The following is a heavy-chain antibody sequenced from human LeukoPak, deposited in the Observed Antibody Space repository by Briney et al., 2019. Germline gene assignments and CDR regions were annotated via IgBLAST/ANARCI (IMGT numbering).Heavy chain of an antibody. CDR1: GYTFISYG. CDR3: GRHTSMGVPLDILEKWFDT. D-gene: IGHD2/OR15-2a*01. Sequence: ASVNVSCTASGYTFISYGISWVRRAPGQGLPWMGWISPYNGNTNYVQKFQGRVTMTTDTSTSTAYMELRSLGSDDTAVYYCGRHTSMGVPLDILEKWFDTWGQGTLVTVSS. CDR2: ISPYNGNT. J-gene: IGHJ5*02. V-gene: IGHV1-18*01.